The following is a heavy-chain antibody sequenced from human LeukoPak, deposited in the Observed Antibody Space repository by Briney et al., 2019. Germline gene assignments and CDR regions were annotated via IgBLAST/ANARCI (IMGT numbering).Heavy chain of an antibody. Sequence: SETLSLTCAVYGGSFSGYYWSWIRQPPGKGLEWIGEINHSGSTNYNPSLKSRVTISVDTSKNQFSLKLSSVTAADTAVYYCARGPIRWRYNWFDPWGQGTLVTVSS. CDR3: ARGPIRWRYNWFDP. CDR1: GGSFSGYY. CDR2: INHSGST. V-gene: IGHV4-34*01. J-gene: IGHJ5*02. D-gene: IGHD4-23*01.